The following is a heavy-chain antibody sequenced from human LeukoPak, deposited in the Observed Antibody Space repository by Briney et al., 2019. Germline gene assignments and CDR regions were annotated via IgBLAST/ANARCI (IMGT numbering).Heavy chain of an antibody. J-gene: IGHJ4*02. D-gene: IGHD2-2*01. CDR1: GFAFSSYW. CDR2: IKQDGSEK. CDR3: XRVXGXYCXXTSCSHXXXY. V-gene: IGHV3-7*01. Sequence: PGGSLRLSCAASGFAFSSYWMSWVRQAPGKGLEWVANIKQDGSEKDYVDSVKGRFTISRDNAKNSLYLQMNSLRAEGTAVYYXXRVXGXYCXXTSCSHXXXYWGQGTXVTX.